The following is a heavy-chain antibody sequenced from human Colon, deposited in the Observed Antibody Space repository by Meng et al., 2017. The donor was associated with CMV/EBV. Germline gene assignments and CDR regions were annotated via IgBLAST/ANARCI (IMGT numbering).Heavy chain of an antibody. V-gene: IGHV4-31*03. CDR2: MYYTGST. J-gene: IGHJ4*02. CDR1: NGSITSGGYY. D-gene: IGHD5-12*01. Sequence: CTVSNGSITSGGYYWSWIRHVPGKGLEWIGYMYYTGSTFYNPSLKSRTTISVSTSDNQFSLKLTSMTAADTAVYYCARDSGYGYFDYWGQGVLVTVSS. CDR3: ARDSGYGYFDY.